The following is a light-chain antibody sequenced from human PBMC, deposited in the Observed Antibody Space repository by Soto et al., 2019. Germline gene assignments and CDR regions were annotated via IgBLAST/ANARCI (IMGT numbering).Light chain of an antibody. V-gene: IGKV3-20*01. CDR1: QSVNSDY. J-gene: IGKJ1*01. CDR3: QDYGTSPWT. Sequence: EIVLTQSPGTLSLFPGERATLSCRATQSVNSDYLAWYQQKPGQAPRLLIYIASRRATGIPDRFSGSGSGTDFTLTNNRLEPEDFAVYYCQDYGTSPWTFGQGTKVEIK. CDR2: IAS.